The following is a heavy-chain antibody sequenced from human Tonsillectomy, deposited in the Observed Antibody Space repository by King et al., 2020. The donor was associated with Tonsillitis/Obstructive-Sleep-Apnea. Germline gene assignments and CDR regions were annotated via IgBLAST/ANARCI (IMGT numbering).Heavy chain of an antibody. J-gene: IGHJ5*02. CDR2: IYSGGST. CDR1: GFTVSSNY. Sequence: VQLVESGGGLVQPGGSLRLSCAASGFTVSSNYMSWVRQAPGKGLEWVSVIYSGGSTYYADSVKGRFTISRDNSKNTLYLQMNSLRAEDTAVYYCARDSGSYYFWRNWFDPWGQGTLVTVSS. V-gene: IGHV3-66*01. CDR3: ARDSGSYYFWRNWFDP. D-gene: IGHD1-26*01.